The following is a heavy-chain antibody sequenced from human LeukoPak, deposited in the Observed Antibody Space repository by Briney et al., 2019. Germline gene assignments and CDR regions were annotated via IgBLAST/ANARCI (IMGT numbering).Heavy chain of an antibody. Sequence: ASVKVSCEASGGTFSSYAISWVRQAPGQGLEWMGGIIPIFGTANYAQKFQGRVTITADESTSTAYMELSSLRSEDTAVYYCARVKTYYGSLYGTDVWGQGTTVTVSS. CDR2: IIPIFGTA. D-gene: IGHD3-10*01. J-gene: IGHJ6*02. CDR1: GGTFSSYA. V-gene: IGHV1-69*13. CDR3: ARVKTYYGSLYGTDV.